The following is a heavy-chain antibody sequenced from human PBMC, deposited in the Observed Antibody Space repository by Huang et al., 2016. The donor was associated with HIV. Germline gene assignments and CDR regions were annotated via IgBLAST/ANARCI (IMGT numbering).Heavy chain of an antibody. D-gene: IGHD6-13*01. CDR2: INHSGSN. Sequence: QVQLQQWGAGLLKPSETLSLTCVVYGGSFSGYYWSWIRQPPGTGLEWVGEINHSGSNNYNPALKSRGTISVDTSKKQFSLKLSSVAAADTAVYYCAGAAAGTSYYYYYMDVWGKGTTVTVSS. CDR1: GGSFSGYY. CDR3: AGAAAGTSYYYYYMDV. J-gene: IGHJ6*03. V-gene: IGHV4-34*01.